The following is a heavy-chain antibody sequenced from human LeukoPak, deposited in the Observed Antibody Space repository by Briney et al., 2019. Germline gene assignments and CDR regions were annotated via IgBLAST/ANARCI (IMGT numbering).Heavy chain of an antibody. CDR1: GGTFSSYA. Sequence: SVKVSCKASGGTFSSYAISWVRQAPGQGLEWMGGIIPIFGTANHAQKLQGRVTITADESTSTAYMELSSLRSEDTAVCYCARDGTIAAAGAHFDYWGQGTLVTVSS. V-gene: IGHV1-69*13. D-gene: IGHD6-13*01. CDR3: ARDGTIAAAGAHFDY. CDR2: IIPIFGTA. J-gene: IGHJ4*02.